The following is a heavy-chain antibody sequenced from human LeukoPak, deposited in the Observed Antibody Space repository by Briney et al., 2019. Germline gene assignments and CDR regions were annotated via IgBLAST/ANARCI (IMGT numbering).Heavy chain of an antibody. CDR2: IKEDGREK. D-gene: IGHD3-10*01. V-gene: IGHV3-7*01. J-gene: IGHJ4*02. Sequence: GGSLRLSCATSGFTFSSSWMSWVRQAPGKGLECVANIKEDGREKYYVDSVRGRFTISRDNAKNSLYLQMSSLRAEDTAVYYCARGGRPDYWGQGTLVTVSS. CDR3: ARGGRPDY. CDR1: GFTFSSSW.